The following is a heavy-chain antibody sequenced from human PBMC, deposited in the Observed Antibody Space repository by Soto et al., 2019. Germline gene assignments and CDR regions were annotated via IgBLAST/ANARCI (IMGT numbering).Heavy chain of an antibody. CDR3: ARDSVVAASWFDP. Sequence: PGGSLRLSCAASGFTFSSYSMNWVRQAPGKGLEWVSSISSSSYIYYADSVKGRFTISRDNAKNSLYLQMNSLRAEDTAVYYCARDSVVAASWFDPWGQGTLVTVSS. D-gene: IGHD2-15*01. CDR1: GFTFSSYS. V-gene: IGHV3-21*01. J-gene: IGHJ5*02. CDR2: ISSSSYI.